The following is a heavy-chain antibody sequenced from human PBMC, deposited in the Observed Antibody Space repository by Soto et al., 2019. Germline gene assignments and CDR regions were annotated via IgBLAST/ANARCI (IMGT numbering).Heavy chain of an antibody. J-gene: IGHJ4*02. Sequence: EVQLMDSGGGLVEPGGSLRLSCTASGFTFSVAWMTWVRQAPGKGLEWLGRVKSRTSGGTVDYAAPVKGRFTISRDDSKNTVILQMNSLKMEDTAVYYCVAGVAEVGKGEFDYWGQGALVTVSS. CDR2: VKSRTSGGTV. V-gene: IGHV3-15*01. CDR3: VAGVAEVGKGEFDY. CDR1: GFTFSVAW. D-gene: IGHD3-16*01.